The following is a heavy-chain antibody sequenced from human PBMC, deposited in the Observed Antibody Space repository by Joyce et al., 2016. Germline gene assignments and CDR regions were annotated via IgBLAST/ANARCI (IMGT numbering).Heavy chain of an antibody. V-gene: IGHV1-69*01. CDR2: IIPIHRKP. J-gene: IGHJ4*02. CDR3: ATSLYYYDTSPYYYWGADY. Sequence: QVHLVQSGPEVKKPGSSVKVSCKASGGTFSSYAISWVRQAPRQGLEWLGGIIPIHRKPNYAQNFQGRVTITADDFATTTYMELRGLRSDDTAIYYCATSLYYYDTSPYYYWGADYWGQGTLVTVSS. CDR1: GGTFSSYA. D-gene: IGHD3-22*01.